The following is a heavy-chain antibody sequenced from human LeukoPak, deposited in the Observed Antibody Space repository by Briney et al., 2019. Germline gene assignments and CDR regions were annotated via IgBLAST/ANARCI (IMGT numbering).Heavy chain of an antibody. D-gene: IGHD4-17*01. V-gene: IGHV3-21*01. J-gene: IGHJ3*01. CDR3: ARDSWEDYDDPA. CDR2: ISSSSSYI. CDR1: DLTFSSFS. Sequence: PGGPLSLSVAAFDLTFSSFSWNGVRQAPGRGRSGVSSISSSSSYIYYADSVKGRFTISRDNAKNSLYLQMNSLRAEDTAVYYCARDSWEDYDDPAWGQGTMVTVSS.